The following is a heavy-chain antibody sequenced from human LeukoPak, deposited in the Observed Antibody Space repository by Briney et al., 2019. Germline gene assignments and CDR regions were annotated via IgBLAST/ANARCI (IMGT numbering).Heavy chain of an antibody. CDR2: ISGSGDST. CDR3: VKDWPFYDRRGSNWFDP. J-gene: IGHJ5*02. D-gene: IGHD3-22*01. CDR1: GFTFSSYF. Sequence: PGGSLRLSCAASGFTFSSYFMSWVRQAPGKGLDWVSCISGSGDSTNYADSVKGRFTISRDNAKNTLYLQVNSLIAEDTAVYSCVKDWPFYDRRGSNWFDPWGEGTLVTVPS. V-gene: IGHV3-23*01.